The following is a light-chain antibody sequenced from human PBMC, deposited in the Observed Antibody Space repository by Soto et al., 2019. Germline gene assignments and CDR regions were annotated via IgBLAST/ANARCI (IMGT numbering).Light chain of an antibody. CDR1: QSVSSY. CDR2: DAS. Sequence: EIVLTQSPATLSLSPGERGTLSCRASQSVSSYLAWYQQKPGQAPRLLIYDASNRATGIPARFSGSGSGTDFTLTISGLEPEDFAVYYCQQRSNWPPITFGQGTRLEIK. V-gene: IGKV3-11*01. CDR3: QQRSNWPPIT. J-gene: IGKJ5*01.